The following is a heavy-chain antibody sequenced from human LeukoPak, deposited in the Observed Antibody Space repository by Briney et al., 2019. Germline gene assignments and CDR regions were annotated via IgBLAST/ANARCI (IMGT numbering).Heavy chain of an antibody. CDR1: GGTFISYA. Sequence: SVKVSCKASGGTFISYAISWVRQAPGQGLEWMGGIIPIFGTANYAQKFQGRVTITADESTSTAYMELSSLRSEDTAVYYCASDYGDYHNYFDYWGQGTLVTVSS. V-gene: IGHV1-69*13. J-gene: IGHJ4*02. CDR3: ASDYGDYHNYFDY. D-gene: IGHD4-17*01. CDR2: IIPIFGTA.